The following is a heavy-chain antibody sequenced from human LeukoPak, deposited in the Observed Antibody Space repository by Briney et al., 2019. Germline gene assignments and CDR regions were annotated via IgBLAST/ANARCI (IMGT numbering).Heavy chain of an antibody. D-gene: IGHD4-11*01. CDR1: GFTLSTYS. CDR3: ARGHSTVTTFSFDY. V-gene: IGHV3-21*01. CDR2: ISGTSRYI. J-gene: IGHJ4*02. Sequence: GGSLRLSCAASGFTLSTYSMNWVRQAPGKGLEWVSSISGTSRYIYYADSVKGRFTVSRDNAKKSLYLQMNSLRAEDSAVYYCARGHSTVTTFSFDYWGQGTLVTVSS.